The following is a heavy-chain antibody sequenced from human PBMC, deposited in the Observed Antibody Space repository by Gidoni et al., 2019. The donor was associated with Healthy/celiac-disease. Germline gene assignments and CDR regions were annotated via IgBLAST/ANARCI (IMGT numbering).Heavy chain of an antibody. CDR3: ARESGDYEVTLRY. CDR1: GYTFTSYY. D-gene: IGHD4-17*01. V-gene: IGHV1-46*03. J-gene: IGHJ4*02. CDR2: INPRGGST. Sequence: QVQLVQSGAEVKKPGASVKVSCKASGYTFTSYYMHWGRQAPGQGLEWMGIINPRGGSTSYAQKCQGRVTMTRNTSTSTVYMELSSLRSEDTAVYYCARESGDYEVTLRYWGQGTLVTVSS.